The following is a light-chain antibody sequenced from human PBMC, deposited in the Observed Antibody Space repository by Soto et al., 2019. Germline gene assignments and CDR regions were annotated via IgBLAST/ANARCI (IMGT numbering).Light chain of an antibody. J-gene: IGKJ4*01. CDR1: QSVLYSSNNKNY. V-gene: IGKV4-1*01. CDR3: QQYYSTPPT. CDR2: WAS. Sequence: DIVMTQSPDSLAVSLGERATINCKSSQSVLYSSNNKNYLAWYQQKPGQPPKLLIYWASTRESVVPDRFSGRGSGPDFTLTISSLQAADVAVYYCQQYYSTPPTFGGGTKVEIK.